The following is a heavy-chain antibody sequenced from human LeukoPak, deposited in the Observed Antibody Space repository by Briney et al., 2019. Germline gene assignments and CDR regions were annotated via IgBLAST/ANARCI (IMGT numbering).Heavy chain of an antibody. CDR3: ARGRKDYYYDSSGYKPFGY. V-gene: IGHV1-2*02. D-gene: IGHD3-22*01. Sequence: ASVKVSCKASGYTFTSYYMHWVRQAPGQGLEWMGWINPNSGGTNYAQKFQGRVTMTRDTSISTAYMELSRLRADDTAVYYCARGRKDYYYDSSGYKPFGYWGQGTLVTVSS. J-gene: IGHJ4*02. CDR2: INPNSGGT. CDR1: GYTFTSYY.